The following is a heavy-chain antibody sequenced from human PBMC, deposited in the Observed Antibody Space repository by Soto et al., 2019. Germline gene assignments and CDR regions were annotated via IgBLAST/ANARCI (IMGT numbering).Heavy chain of an antibody. J-gene: IGHJ6*02. CDR3: AKPSKHGYYYYGMDV. D-gene: IGHD2-21*01. Sequence: PGGSLRLSCAASGFTFSSYAMSWVRQAPGKGLEWASAISGSGGSTYYADSVKGRFTISRDNSKNTLYLQMNSLRAEDTAVYYCAKPSKHGYYYYGMDVWGQGTTVTVSS. V-gene: IGHV3-23*01. CDR1: GFTFSSYA. CDR2: ISGSGGST.